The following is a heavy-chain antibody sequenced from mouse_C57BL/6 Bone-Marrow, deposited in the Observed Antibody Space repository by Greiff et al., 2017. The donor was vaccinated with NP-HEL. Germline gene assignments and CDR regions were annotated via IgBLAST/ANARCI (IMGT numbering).Heavy chain of an antibody. Sequence: QVQLQQSGPELVKPGASVKISCKASGYAFSSSWMNWVKQRPGKGLEWIGRIYPGDGDTKYNGKFKGKATLTADKSSSTAYMQLSSLTSEDSAVYFYASISIWYWGQGTTLTVSS. CDR2: IYPGDGDT. J-gene: IGHJ2*01. CDR1: GYAFSSSW. V-gene: IGHV1-82*01. CDR3: ASISIWY.